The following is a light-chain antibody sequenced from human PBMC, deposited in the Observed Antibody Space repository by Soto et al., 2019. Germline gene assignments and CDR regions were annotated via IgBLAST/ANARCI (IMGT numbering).Light chain of an antibody. CDR3: QQYNSYLR. Sequence: DIQMTQSPSTLSASVGDRVTITCRASQSISSWLAWYQQKPGKAPKLLIYKASSLESGVPSRFSGSGSGTEFTLTISSLQPDDFATYYCQQYNSYLRFGQGTKLEIK. CDR1: QSISSW. J-gene: IGKJ2*03. CDR2: KAS. V-gene: IGKV1-5*03.